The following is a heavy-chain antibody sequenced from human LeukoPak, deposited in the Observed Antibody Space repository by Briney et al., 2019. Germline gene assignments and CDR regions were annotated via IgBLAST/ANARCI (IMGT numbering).Heavy chain of an antibody. J-gene: IGHJ4*02. Sequence: GGSLRLSCAASGFTFSSYSMTWVRQAPGKGLEWVSVIYSGGSTYYADSVKGRFTISRDNSKSTLYLQMNSLRVEDTAVYYCARGIAVADTGFFDYWGQGTLVTVSS. D-gene: IGHD6-19*01. CDR2: IYSGGST. CDR3: ARGIAVADTGFFDY. CDR1: GFTFSSYS. V-gene: IGHV3-66*01.